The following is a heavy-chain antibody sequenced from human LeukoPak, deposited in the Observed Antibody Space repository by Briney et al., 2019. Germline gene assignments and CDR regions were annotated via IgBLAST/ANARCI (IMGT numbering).Heavy chain of an antibody. CDR3: ARDWRAVVVVAATEGNWFDP. CDR1: GYTFTGQY. CDR2: INPNSGGT. Sequence: ASVKVSCKASGYTFTGQYMHWVRQAPGQGLEWMGWINPNSGGTNYAQKFQGRVTMTRDTSISTAYMELSRLRSDDTAVYYCARDWRAVVVVAATEGNWFDPWGQGTLVTVSS. V-gene: IGHV1-2*02. J-gene: IGHJ5*02. D-gene: IGHD2-15*01.